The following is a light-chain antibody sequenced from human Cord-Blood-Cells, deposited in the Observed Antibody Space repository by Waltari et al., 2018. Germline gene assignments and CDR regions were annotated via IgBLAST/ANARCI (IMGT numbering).Light chain of an antibody. Sequence: QSVLTQPPSASGTPGQRVTISCSGSSSNIGSNYVYCYQQLPGTAPKLLIYRNNQRPSGVPDRFSGSKSGTSASLAISGLRSEDEADYYCAAWDDSLSRWVFGGGTKLTVL. J-gene: IGLJ3*02. CDR1: SSNIGSNY. CDR2: RNN. CDR3: AAWDDSLSRWV. V-gene: IGLV1-47*01.